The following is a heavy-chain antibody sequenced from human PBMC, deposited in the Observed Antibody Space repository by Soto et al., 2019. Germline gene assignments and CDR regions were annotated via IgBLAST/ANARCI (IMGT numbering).Heavy chain of an antibody. V-gene: IGHV1-69*01. CDR3: ARSSIVGATRNGGYYYYGMDV. CDR2: IIPIFGTA. J-gene: IGHJ6*02. D-gene: IGHD1-26*01. Sequence: QVQLVQSGAEVKKPGSSVKVSCKASGGTFSSYAISWVRQAPGQGLEWMGGIIPIFGTANYAQKFQGRVTITADESTSTAYMELSSLRSEDTAVSYCARSSIVGATRNGGYYYYGMDVWGQGTTVTVSS. CDR1: GGTFSSYA.